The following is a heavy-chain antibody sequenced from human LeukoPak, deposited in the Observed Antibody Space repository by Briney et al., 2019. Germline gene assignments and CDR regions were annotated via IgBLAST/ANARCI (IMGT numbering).Heavy chain of an antibody. CDR3: ARAQGYCSGGSCYSYYYYGMDV. CDR2: ISAYNGNT. V-gene: IGHV1-18*04. J-gene: IGHJ6*04. CDR1: GYTFTSYG. D-gene: IGHD2-15*01. Sequence: HWASVKVSCKAPGYTFTSYGISWVRQAPGQGLEWMGWISAYNGNTNYAQKLQGRVTMTTDTSTSTAYMELRSLRSDDTAVYYCARAQGYCSGGSCYSYYYYGMDVWGKGTTVTVSS.